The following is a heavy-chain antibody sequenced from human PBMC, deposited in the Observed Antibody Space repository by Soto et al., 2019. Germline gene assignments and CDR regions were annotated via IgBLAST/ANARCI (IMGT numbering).Heavy chain of an antibody. CDR3: GKDESIYWYRGLSRH. D-gene: IGHD2-8*02. CDR2: INWNSGSI. V-gene: IGHV3-9*01. Sequence: PGGSLRRSCAASGFTFDDYAMHWVRQVPGKDLEWVSGINWNSGSIGYGDSVKGRFAISRDNAKNSLHLHMNSLSAQDTAFYYCGKDESIYWYRGLSRHWGQVKLVTVS. CDR1: GFTFDDYA. J-gene: IGHJ1*01.